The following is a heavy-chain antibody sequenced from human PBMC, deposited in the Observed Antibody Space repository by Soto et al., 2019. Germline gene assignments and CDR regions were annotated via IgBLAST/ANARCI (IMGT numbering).Heavy chain of an antibody. CDR3: ASAYDSSGYYPYYFDY. Sequence: QVQLVQSGAEVKEPGSSVKVSCKASGGTFSSYAISWVRQAPGQGLEWMGGIIPIFGTANYAQKFQGRVTITADKATSTAYMELSSLRSEDTAVYYCASAYDSSGYYPYYFDYWGQGTLVTVSS. CDR2: IIPIFGTA. J-gene: IGHJ4*02. V-gene: IGHV1-69*06. D-gene: IGHD3-22*01. CDR1: GGTFSSYA.